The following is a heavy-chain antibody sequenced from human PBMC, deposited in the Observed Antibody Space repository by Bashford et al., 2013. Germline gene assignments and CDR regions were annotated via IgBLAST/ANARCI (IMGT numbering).Heavy chain of an antibody. Sequence: ASVKVSCKASGYTFTSYYMHWVRQAPGQGLEWMGIINPSGGSTSYAQKLQGRVTMTRDTSTSTVYMELSSLRSEDTAVYYCARVGYCSSTSCYGGYYYGMDVWGQGTTVTVSS. V-gene: IGHV1-46*04. CDR1: GYTFTSYY. J-gene: IGHJ6*02. CDR3: ARVGYCSSTSCYGGYYYGMDV. D-gene: IGHD2-2*03. CDR2: INPSGGST.